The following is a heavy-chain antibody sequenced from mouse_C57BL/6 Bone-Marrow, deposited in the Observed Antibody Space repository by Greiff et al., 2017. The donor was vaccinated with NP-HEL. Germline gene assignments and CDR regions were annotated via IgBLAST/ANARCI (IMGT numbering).Heavy chain of an antibody. CDR2: IRNKANGYTT. V-gene: IGHV7-3*01. D-gene: IGHD1-1*01. Sequence: EVQGVESGGGLVQPGGSLSLSCAASGFTFTDYYMSWVRQPPGKALEWLGFIRNKANGYTTEYSASVKGRFTISRDNSQSILYLQMNALRAEDSATYYCARYTVLRGYAMDYWGQGTSVTVSS. CDR3: ARYTVLRGYAMDY. J-gene: IGHJ4*01. CDR1: GFTFTDYY.